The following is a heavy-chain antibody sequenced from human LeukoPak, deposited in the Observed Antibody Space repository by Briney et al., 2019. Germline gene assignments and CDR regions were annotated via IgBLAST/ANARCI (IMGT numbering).Heavy chain of an antibody. CDR3: ARAGGSGTVDY. V-gene: IGHV3-7*01. D-gene: IGHD3-10*01. CDR1: EFTFYNYW. CDR2: INQDGGKE. Sequence: PGGSPRLSSAASEFTFYNYWMSWVRQAPGKGLEWVANINQDGGKEYYVDSVKGRFTISRDNAKNSLYLQMNSLRAEDTAVYYCARAGGSGTVDYWGHGTLVTVSS. J-gene: IGHJ4*01.